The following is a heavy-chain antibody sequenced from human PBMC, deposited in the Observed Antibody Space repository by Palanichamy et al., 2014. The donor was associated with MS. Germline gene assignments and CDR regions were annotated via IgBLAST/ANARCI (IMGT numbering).Heavy chain of an antibody. V-gene: IGHV1-69*01. Sequence: QVQLVQSGAEVKKPGSSVKVSCMASGGSFRNYAISWVRQAPGQGLEWMGGVIPPYNTTKYAKKFQGRVTIIADESTRTAYVELTNLTSEDTAVYWCAGGSGPHYNDYFDQWGQGTLVTVSS. D-gene: IGHD3-10*01. J-gene: IGHJ4*02. CDR2: VIPPYNTT. CDR1: GGSFRNYA. CDR3: AGGSGPHYNDYFDQ.